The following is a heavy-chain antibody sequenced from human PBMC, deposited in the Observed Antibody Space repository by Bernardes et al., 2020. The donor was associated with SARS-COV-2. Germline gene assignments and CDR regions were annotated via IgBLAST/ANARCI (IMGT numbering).Heavy chain of an antibody. CDR1: GYTFTSYG. CDR3: ARDYRVVVPAAPPPHFDY. D-gene: IGHD2-2*01. J-gene: IGHJ4*02. V-gene: IGHV1-18*01. Sequence: ASVKVSCKASGYTFTSYGISWVRQAPGQGLEWMGWISAYNGNTNYTQKLQGRVTMTTDTSTSTAYMELRSLRSDDTAVYYCARDYRVVVPAAPPPHFDYWGQGTLVTVSS. CDR2: ISAYNGNT.